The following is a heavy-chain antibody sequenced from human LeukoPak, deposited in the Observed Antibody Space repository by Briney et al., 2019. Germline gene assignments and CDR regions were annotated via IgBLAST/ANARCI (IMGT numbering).Heavy chain of an antibody. Sequence: ASVKVSCKVSGYTLTEIAVHWVRQAPGEGLEWMGTFDPEEPQTLYAQRFQDRVTMTEDISIDTVYMELTSLTSEDTAVYFCASHPDGSGSYLDHWGQGTLVTVSS. CDR3: ASHPDGSGSYLDH. V-gene: IGHV1-24*01. CDR2: FDPEEPQT. J-gene: IGHJ4*02. CDR1: GYTLTEIA. D-gene: IGHD3-10*01.